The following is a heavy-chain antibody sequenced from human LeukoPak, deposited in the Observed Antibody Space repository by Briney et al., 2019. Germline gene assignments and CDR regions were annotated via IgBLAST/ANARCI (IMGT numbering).Heavy chain of an antibody. V-gene: IGHV3-74*01. Sequence: PGGSLRLSCAASGFTFSSYWMHWVRQAPGKGLVWVSRINSDGSSTSYADSVKGRFTISRDNAKNTLYLQMNSLRAEDTAVYYCAHFDWLLPHFDYWGQGTLVTVSS. D-gene: IGHD3-9*01. CDR2: INSDGSST. CDR1: GFTFSSYW. J-gene: IGHJ4*02. CDR3: AHFDWLLPHFDY.